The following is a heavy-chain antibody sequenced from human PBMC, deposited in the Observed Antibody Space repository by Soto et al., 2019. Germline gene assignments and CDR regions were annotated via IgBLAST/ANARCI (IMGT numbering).Heavy chain of an antibody. J-gene: IGHJ6*02. D-gene: IGHD1-26*01. CDR1: GGSFSGYY. V-gene: IGHV4-34*01. CDR2: INHSGST. CDR3: ARGTLRIVGATTFYYYYGMDV. Sequence: TLSLTCAVYGGSFSGYYWSWIRQPPGKGLEWIGEINHSGSTNYNPSLKSRVTISVDTSKNQFSLKLSSVTAADTAVYYCARGTLRIVGATTFYYYYGMDVWGQGTTVTVSS.